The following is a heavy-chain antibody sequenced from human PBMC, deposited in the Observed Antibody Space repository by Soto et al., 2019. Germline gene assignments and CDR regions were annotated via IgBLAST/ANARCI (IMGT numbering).Heavy chain of an antibody. V-gene: IGHV3-9*01. D-gene: IGHD1-26*01. CDR1: GFTFDDYA. Sequence: GGSLRLSCAASGFTFDDYAMHWVRQAPGKGLEWVSGISWNSGSIGYADSVKGRFTISRDNDKNSLYLQMNSLRAEDTALYYCAKDLSGSYYYYYYGMDVWGQGTTVTVSS. CDR3: AKDLSGSYYYYYYGMDV. J-gene: IGHJ6*02. CDR2: ISWNSGSI.